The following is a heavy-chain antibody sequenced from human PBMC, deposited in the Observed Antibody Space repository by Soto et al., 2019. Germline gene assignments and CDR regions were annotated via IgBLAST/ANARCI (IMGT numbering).Heavy chain of an antibody. CDR3: ASCGTAMVTGYFDY. CDR1: GGTFSSYA. V-gene: IGHV1-69*13. CDR2: IIPIFGTA. Sequence: VASVKVSCKASGGTFSSYAISWVRQAPGQGLEWMGGIIPIFGTANYAQKFQGRVTITADESTSTAYMELSSLRSEDTAVYYCASCGTAMVTGYFDYWGQGTLVTVSS. D-gene: IGHD5-18*01. J-gene: IGHJ4*02.